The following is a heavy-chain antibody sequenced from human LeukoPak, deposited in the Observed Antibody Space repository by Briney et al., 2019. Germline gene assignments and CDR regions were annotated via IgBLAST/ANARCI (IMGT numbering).Heavy chain of an antibody. Sequence: GASVKVSCKASGYTFTGYYMHWVRHAPGQGLEWMGIINPSGGSTSYAQKFQGRVTMTRDTSTRTDYMWLCGLRSETTAVYYCARGDDKILTGYLFDYWGQGTLVTVSS. D-gene: IGHD3-9*01. V-gene: IGHV1-46*01. CDR2: INPSGGST. CDR1: GYTFTGYY. CDR3: ARGDDKILTGYLFDY. J-gene: IGHJ4*02.